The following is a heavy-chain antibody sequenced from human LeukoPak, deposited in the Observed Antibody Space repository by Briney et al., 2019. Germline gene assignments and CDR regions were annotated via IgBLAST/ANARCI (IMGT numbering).Heavy chain of an antibody. V-gene: IGHV4-4*02. CDR3: AREGGPYRPLDY. CDR1: GGSISNTNW. CDR2: VNLQGST. J-gene: IGHJ4*02. Sequence: PSGTLSLTCGVSGGSISNTNWWTWVRQPPGKGLEWIGEVNLQGSTKYNPSLKSRVAISVDKSENHISLKLTSVTASDTAVYYCAREGGPYRPLDYSGQGTLVTVAS.